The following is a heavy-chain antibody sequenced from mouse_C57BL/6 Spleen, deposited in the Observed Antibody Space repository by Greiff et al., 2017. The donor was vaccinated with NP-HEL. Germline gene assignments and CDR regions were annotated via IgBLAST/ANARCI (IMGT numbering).Heavy chain of an antibody. D-gene: IGHD2-5*01. J-gene: IGHJ3*01. CDR1: GFTFSSYA. CDR3: TRDRTYYSNRWFAY. Sequence: EVKVEESGEGLVKPGGSLKLSCAASGFTFSSYAMSWVRQTPEKRLEWVAYISSGGDYIYYADTVKGRFTISRDNARNTLYLQMSSLKSEDTAMYYCTRDRTYYSNRWFAYWGQGTLVTVSA. V-gene: IGHV5-9-1*02. CDR2: ISSGGDYI.